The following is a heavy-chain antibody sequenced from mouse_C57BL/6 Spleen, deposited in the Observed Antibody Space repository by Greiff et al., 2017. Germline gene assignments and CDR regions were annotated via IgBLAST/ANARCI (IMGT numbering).Heavy chain of an antibody. D-gene: IGHD2-2*01. CDR3: ARRAMVTTPYWYFDV. Sequence: QVQLQQPGAELVKPGASVKLSCKASGYTFTSYWMHWVKQRPGQGLEWIGMIHPNSGSTNYNEKFKSKATLTVDKSSSTAYMQLSSLTSEDSAVYYCARRAMVTTPYWYFDVWGTGTTVTVSS. CDR2: IHPNSGST. CDR1: GYTFTSYW. J-gene: IGHJ1*03. V-gene: IGHV1-64*01.